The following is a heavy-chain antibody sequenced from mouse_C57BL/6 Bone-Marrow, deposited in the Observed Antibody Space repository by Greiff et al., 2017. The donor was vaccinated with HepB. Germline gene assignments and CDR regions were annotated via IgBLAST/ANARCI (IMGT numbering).Heavy chain of an antibody. D-gene: IGHD2-10*02. J-gene: IGHJ2*01. V-gene: IGHV1-82*01. CDR3: ARDEYGNYPYFDY. Sequence: VQLVESGPELVKPGASVKISCKASGYAFSSSWMNWVKQRPGKGLEWIGRIYPGDGDTNYNGKFKGKATLTADKSSSTAYMQLSSLTSEDSAVYFCARDEYGNYPYFDYWGQGTTLTVSS. CDR1: GYAFSSSW. CDR2: IYPGDGDT.